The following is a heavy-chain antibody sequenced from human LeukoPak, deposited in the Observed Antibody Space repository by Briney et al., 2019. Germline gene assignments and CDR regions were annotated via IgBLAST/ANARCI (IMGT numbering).Heavy chain of an antibody. CDR1: GGSFSGYY. J-gene: IGHJ4*02. CDR2: INHSGST. V-gene: IGHV4-34*01. D-gene: IGHD3-9*01. CDR3: ARGTRSPLRYFDWFDY. Sequence: SETLSLTCAVYGGSFSGYYWSWIRQPPGKGLEWIGEINHSGSTNYNPSLKSRVTISVDTSKNQFSLKLSSVTAADTAVYCCARGTRSPLRYFDWFDYWGQGTLVTVSS.